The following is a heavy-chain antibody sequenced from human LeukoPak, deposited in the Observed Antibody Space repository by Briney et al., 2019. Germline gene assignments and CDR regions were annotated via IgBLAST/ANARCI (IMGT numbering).Heavy chain of an antibody. J-gene: IGHJ4*02. CDR1: GFTFGSYE. Sequence: GGSLRLSCAASGFTFGSYEMNWVRQAPGKGLEWVSYISSSGSTIYYADSVKGRFTISRDNAKNSLYLQMNSLRAEDTAVYYCARDRPYFDYWGQGTLVTVSS. CDR3: ARDRPYFDY. V-gene: IGHV3-48*03. CDR2: ISSSGSTI.